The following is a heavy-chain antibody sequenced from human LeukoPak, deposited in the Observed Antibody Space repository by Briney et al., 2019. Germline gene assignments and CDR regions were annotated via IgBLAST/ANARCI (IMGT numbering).Heavy chain of an antibody. V-gene: IGHV3-33*06. J-gene: IGHJ6*03. CDR1: GFTFGSYG. Sequence: GGSLRLSCAASGFTFGSYGMHWVRQAPGKGLEWVAVIWYDGSNKYYADSVKGRFTISRDNSKNTLYLQMNSLRAEDTAVYYCAKGPFGVVDYYMDVWGKGTTVTVSS. CDR2: IWYDGSNK. D-gene: IGHD3-3*01. CDR3: AKGPFGVVDYYMDV.